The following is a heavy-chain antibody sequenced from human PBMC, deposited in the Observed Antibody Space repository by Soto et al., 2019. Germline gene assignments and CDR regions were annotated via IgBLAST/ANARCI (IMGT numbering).Heavy chain of an antibody. CDR1: GFTFSSYG. V-gene: IGHV3-33*01. CDR3: ARFTYYDFWSGYSTFDY. J-gene: IGHJ4*02. Sequence: QVQLVESGGGVVQPGRSLRLSCAASGFTFSSYGMHWVRQAPGKGLGWVADIWYDGSNKYYADSVKGRFTISRDNSKNTLYLQMNSLRAEDTAVYYCARFTYYDFWSGYSTFDYWGQGTLVTVSS. D-gene: IGHD3-3*01. CDR2: IWYDGSNK.